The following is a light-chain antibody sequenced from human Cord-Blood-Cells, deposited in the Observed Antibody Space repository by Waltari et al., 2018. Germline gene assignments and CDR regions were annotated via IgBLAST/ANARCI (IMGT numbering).Light chain of an antibody. Sequence: SYELTQPHSVSVSPGQTAIIPCSGNKLGDKSACWYQQKPGQSPVLVIYQDRKRPSGIPERFSGSNSGNTATLTISGTQSMDEADYYCQAWDSSTAVFGGGTKLTVL. CDR2: QDR. CDR1: KLGDKS. CDR3: QAWDSSTAV. J-gene: IGLJ2*01. V-gene: IGLV3-1*01.